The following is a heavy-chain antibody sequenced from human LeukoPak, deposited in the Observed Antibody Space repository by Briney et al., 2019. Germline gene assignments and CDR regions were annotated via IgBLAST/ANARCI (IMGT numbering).Heavy chain of an antibody. D-gene: IGHD3-16*01. J-gene: IGHJ4*02. CDR1: GFTFGSYW. Sequence: EGSLRLSCAASGFTFGSYWMSWVRQAPGKGLEWVANIKHDGSEKYYVDSVKGRFTISRDNAKNSLYLQMNSLRAEDTAVFYCARDHWGPGDYWGQGTLVTVSS. CDR3: ARDHWGPGDY. V-gene: IGHV3-7*01. CDR2: IKHDGSEK.